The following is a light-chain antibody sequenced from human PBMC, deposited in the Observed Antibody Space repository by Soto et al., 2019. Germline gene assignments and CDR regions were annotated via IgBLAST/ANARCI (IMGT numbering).Light chain of an antibody. CDR2: GAS. Sequence: EIVMTHSPATLSVSPGERATLSCRASQSVSSNLAWYQQKPGQAPRLLIYGASTRAPGIPARFSGSGSGTEFTLTITSLQSEDCAVYYCQQYNNWPPCTFAQVTKLEIK. J-gene: IGKJ2*02. CDR1: QSVSSN. CDR3: QQYNNWPPCT. V-gene: IGKV3-15*01.